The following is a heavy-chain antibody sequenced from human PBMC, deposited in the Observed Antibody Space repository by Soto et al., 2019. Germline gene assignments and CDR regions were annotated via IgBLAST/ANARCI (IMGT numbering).Heavy chain of an antibody. CDR3: ARRRWDAFDI. D-gene: IGHD6-13*01. Sequence: QVQLVESGGGLVKPGGSLRLSCAASGFTFSVYYMSWIRQDAGKGLEWVAYIISSPTYTDDAKSVKGRFTISRDNAKNSLYLQMNSLRAEDTVVYYCARRRWDAFDIWGQGKRVTVSS. J-gene: IGHJ3*02. V-gene: IGHV3-11*05. CDR2: IISSPTYT. CDR1: GFTFSVYY.